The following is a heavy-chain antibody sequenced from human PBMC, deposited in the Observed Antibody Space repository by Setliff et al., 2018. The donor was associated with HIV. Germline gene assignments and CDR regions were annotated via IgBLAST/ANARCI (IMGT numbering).Heavy chain of an antibody. CDR3: ARQGEVTAVAPFNNFYMDV. CDR2: IYPGDSDT. Sequence: PGESLKISCKGAGYSFTRNWIGWVRQMPGKDLEWMGIIYPGDSDTRYSPSFQGQVTISADRSISTAYLQWRSLKASDTAMYYCARQGEVTAVAPFNNFYMDVWGKGTAVTVSS. D-gene: IGHD2-21*02. CDR1: GYSFTRNW. V-gene: IGHV5-51*01. J-gene: IGHJ6*03.